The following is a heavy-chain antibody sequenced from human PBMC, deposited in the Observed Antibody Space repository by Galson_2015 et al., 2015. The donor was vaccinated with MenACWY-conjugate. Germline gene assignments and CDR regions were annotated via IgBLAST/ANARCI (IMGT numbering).Heavy chain of an antibody. CDR3: ARSPKPYYSNTRHWYFDL. Sequence: SVKVSCKASGYTFTGYYMHWVRQAPGQGLEWMGWINPNSGGTNYAQKFQGWVTMTRDTSISTAYMELSRLRSDDTAVYYCARSPKPYYSNTRHWYFDLWGRGTLVTVSS. CDR1: GYTFTGYY. J-gene: IGHJ2*01. V-gene: IGHV1-2*04. CDR2: INPNSGGT. D-gene: IGHD4-11*01.